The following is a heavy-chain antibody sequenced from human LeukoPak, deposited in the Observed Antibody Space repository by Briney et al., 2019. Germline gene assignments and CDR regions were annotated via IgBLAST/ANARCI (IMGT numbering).Heavy chain of an antibody. Sequence: GGSLRLSCTASGFSFRSYAMHWVRQAPGKGLEYVSAISRSGNTTYYADSVKGRFIVSRDNSKKTLFLQMSDLRPEDTAVYYCATLGSSWGQGSPVIVSS. CDR2: ISRSGNTT. J-gene: IGHJ4*02. D-gene: IGHD6-13*01. CDR3: ATLGSS. CDR1: GFSFRSYA. V-gene: IGHV3-64*02.